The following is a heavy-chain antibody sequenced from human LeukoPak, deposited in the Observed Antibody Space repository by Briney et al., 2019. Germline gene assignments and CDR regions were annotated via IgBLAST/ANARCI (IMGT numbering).Heavy chain of an antibody. V-gene: IGHV3-23*01. Sequence: GGSLRLSCAASGFTFSSYWMSWVRQAPGKGLEWVSAISGSGGSTYYAGSVKGRFTISRDNSKNTLYLQMNSLRAEDTAVYYCAKPHDYGGISADYWGQGTLVTVSS. J-gene: IGHJ4*02. CDR2: ISGSGGST. CDR3: AKPHDYGGISADY. D-gene: IGHD4-23*01. CDR1: GFTFSSYW.